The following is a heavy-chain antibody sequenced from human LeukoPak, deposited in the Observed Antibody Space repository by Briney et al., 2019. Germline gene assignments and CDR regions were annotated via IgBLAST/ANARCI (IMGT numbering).Heavy chain of an antibody. Sequence: GRSLRLSCAAPGFTFSSYAMHWVRQAPGKGLEWVAVISYDGSNNCYADSVKGRFTISRDNSKNTLYLQMNSLRAEDTAVYYCARVHSSGWYYFDYWGQGTLVTVSS. CDR1: GFTFSSYA. D-gene: IGHD6-19*01. CDR2: ISYDGSNN. V-gene: IGHV3-30-3*01. J-gene: IGHJ4*02. CDR3: ARVHSSGWYYFDY.